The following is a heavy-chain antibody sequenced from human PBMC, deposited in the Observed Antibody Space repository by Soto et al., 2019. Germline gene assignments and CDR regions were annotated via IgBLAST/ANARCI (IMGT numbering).Heavy chain of an antibody. V-gene: IGHV4-4*07. D-gene: IGHD5-18*01. J-gene: IGHJ4*02. CDR2: IYTSGST. CDR1: GGSISSYY. Sequence: SETLSLTCTVSGGSISSYYWSWIRQPAGKGLEWIGRIYTSGSTNYSPSLKSRVTMSVDTSKNQFSLKLSSVTAADTAVYYCARDRADVGGYSYGNRGYYFDYWGQGTLVTVSS. CDR3: ARDRADVGGYSYGNRGYYFDY.